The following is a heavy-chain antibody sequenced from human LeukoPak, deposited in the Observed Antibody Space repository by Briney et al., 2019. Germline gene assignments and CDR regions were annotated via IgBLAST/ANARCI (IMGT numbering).Heavy chain of an antibody. J-gene: IGHJ4*02. CDR3: ARDRYGSGTLEY. D-gene: IGHD3-10*01. CDR2: IYYTGST. V-gene: IGHV4-59*01. Sequence: NSSETLSLTCTISGGSISSNYWSWIRQPPGKGLEGIGYIYYTGSTNYNPSLKSRVTISVDTSKNQFSLKLSSMTAADTAFYYCARDRYGSGTLEYWGQGTLVTVSS. CDR1: GGSISSNY.